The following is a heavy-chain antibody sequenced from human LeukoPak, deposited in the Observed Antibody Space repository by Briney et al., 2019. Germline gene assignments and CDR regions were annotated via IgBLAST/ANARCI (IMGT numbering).Heavy chain of an antibody. D-gene: IGHD3-10*01. CDR2: ISGRAGNT. J-gene: IGHJ3*02. V-gene: IGHV3-23*01. Sequence: GGSLRLSCVASGFTFSSYAMYWVRQAPGGGLEWVSFISGRAGNTYYADSVKGRLTISRDNSKNTLYLQMNSLRAEDTAIYYCAKSPYGSGSFSALDIWGQGTTVTVSS. CDR3: AKSPYGSGSFSALDI. CDR1: GFTFSSYA.